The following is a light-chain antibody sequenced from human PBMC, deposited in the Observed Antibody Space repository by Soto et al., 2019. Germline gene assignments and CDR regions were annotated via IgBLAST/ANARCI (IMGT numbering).Light chain of an antibody. CDR3: AAWDDSLSGHVV. J-gene: IGLJ2*01. CDR2: XNN. Sequence: QSVLTQPPSASGTPGQRVTISCSGSSSNIGSNYVYWYQQLPGTAPKLLIXXNNQRXXGXPDRFSGSKSGTSASLAISGLXXXXXXXXXCAAWDDSLSGHVVFGGGTKLTVL. V-gene: IGLV1-47*01. CDR1: SSNIGSNY.